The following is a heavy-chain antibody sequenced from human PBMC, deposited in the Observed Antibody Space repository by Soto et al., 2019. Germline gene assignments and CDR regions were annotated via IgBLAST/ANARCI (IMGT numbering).Heavy chain of an antibody. CDR1: GGSISSSSYY. CDR2: SFYSGTP. V-gene: IGHV4-30-4*01. CDR3: ARGSYFHGKNGYYYFDY. J-gene: IGHJ4*02. D-gene: IGHD3-22*01. Sequence: SETLSLTCTVSGGSISSSSYYWTWLRQPPGKGLEWIGYSFYSGTPYYNSSLKSRVSISGDTSKNQFSLKLTSVAAADTAVYFCARGSYFHGKNGYYYFDYWGPGTLVTVTS.